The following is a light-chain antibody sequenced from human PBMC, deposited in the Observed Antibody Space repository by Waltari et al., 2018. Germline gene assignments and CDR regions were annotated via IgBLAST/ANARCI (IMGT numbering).Light chain of an antibody. CDR1: QSISSW. Sequence: DTQMTQSPSTLSASVRDRVTITCRASQSISSWLAWYQQKPGKAPKLLIYKASSLESGVPSRFSGSGSGTEFTLTISSLQPDDFATYYCQQYNSYSPTWTFGQGTKVEIK. CDR3: QQYNSYSPTWT. V-gene: IGKV1-5*03. CDR2: KAS. J-gene: IGKJ1*01.